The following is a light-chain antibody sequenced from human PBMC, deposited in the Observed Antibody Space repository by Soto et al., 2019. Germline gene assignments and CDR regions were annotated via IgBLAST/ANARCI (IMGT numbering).Light chain of an antibody. CDR2: TTS. CDR1: QTISSS. Sequence: IHMTQSPSSLSASVGNSVTIVCRASQTISSSLNWYQQRKGKGPKLLMYTTSNLQSGVPSRFSGGGYGTDFTLTINALQTEDFATYYCQQSFSTPWTFGQGTKVDIK. V-gene: IGKV1-39*01. CDR3: QQSFSTPWT. J-gene: IGKJ1*01.